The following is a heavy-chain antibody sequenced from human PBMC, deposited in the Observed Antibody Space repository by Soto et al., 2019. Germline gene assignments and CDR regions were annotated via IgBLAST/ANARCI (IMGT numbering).Heavy chain of an antibody. CDR1: GYTFTSYG. V-gene: IGHV1-18*01. CDR3: ARDRGYSGFDSLAVPDY. Sequence: VQLVQSGAEVQKPGASVKVSCKASGYTFTSYGISWVRQATGQGLVWLGWICAYNRNTNYAQKHQGIVTMTKDASTSTAYMELRSLRSDHTAVYYCARDRGYSGFDSLAVPDYWGQGTLVTVSS. CDR2: ICAYNRNT. D-gene: IGHD5-12*01. J-gene: IGHJ4*02.